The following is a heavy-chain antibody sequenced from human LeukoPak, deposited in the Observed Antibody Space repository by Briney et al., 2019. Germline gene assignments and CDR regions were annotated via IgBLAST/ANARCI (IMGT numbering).Heavy chain of an antibody. CDR2: NYYSGST. Sequence: SETLSLTCTVSGGSISSYYWSWIRQPPGKGLEWIGYNYYSGSTNYNPSLKSRVTISVDTSKNQFSLNLSSVTAADTAVYYCAREGRGAAAGMDYWGQGTLVTVSS. V-gene: IGHV4-59*01. J-gene: IGHJ4*02. CDR3: AREGRGAAAGMDY. D-gene: IGHD6-13*01. CDR1: GGSISSYY.